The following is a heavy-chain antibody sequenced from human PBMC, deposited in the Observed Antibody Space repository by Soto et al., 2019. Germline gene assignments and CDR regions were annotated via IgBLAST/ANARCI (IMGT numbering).Heavy chain of an antibody. D-gene: IGHD6-19*01. Sequence: EVQLVPSGTEVKKPGESLRISCKGSGYSFGSYWIGWVRQMPGKGLEWMGIIYPGDSETRYSPAFQDQVTISADKSISTAYLQWSSLKASDTAIYYCARRGSGWSLFEYWGQGTLVTVSS. J-gene: IGHJ4*02. CDR1: GYSFGSYW. V-gene: IGHV5-51*03. CDR2: IYPGDSET. CDR3: ARRGSGWSLFEY.